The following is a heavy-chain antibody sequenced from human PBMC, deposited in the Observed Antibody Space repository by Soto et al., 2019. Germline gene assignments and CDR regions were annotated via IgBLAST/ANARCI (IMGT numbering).Heavy chain of an antibody. D-gene: IGHD3-16*01. CDR1: GFTFSSYS. J-gene: IGHJ6*02. CDR3: ARDSHPLGIRWRYYYGMDV. CDR2: ISSSSSYI. Sequence: GGSLRLSCAASGFTFSSYSMNWVRQAPGKGLEWVSSISSSSSYIYYADSVKGRFTISRDNAKNSLYLQMNSLRAEDTAVYYCARDSHPLGIRWRYYYGMDVWGQGTTVTVSS. V-gene: IGHV3-21*01.